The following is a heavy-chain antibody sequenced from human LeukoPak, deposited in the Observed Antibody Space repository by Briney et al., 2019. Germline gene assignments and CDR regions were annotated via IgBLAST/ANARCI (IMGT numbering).Heavy chain of an antibody. CDR1: GYTFTSYY. CDR3: ARGVWYYYCSGYNWCDL. Sequence: ASVKVSCKASGYTFTSYYMHWVRQAPGQGLEWMGWINPNSGNTNYAQKFQGRVTMTRDTSISTAYMELSSLKADDTAVYYCARGVWYYYCSGYNWCDLWGKGTLVSVSS. J-gene: IGHJ5*02. CDR2: INPNSGNT. V-gene: IGHV1-2*02. D-gene: IGHD3-10*01.